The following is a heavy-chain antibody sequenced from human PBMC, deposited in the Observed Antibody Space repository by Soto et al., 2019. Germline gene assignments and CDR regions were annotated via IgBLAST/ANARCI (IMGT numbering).Heavy chain of an antibody. J-gene: IGHJ5*02. Sequence: SETLSLTCTVSGGSISSGGYYWSWIRQHPGKGLEWIGYIYYSGSTYYNPSLKSRVTISVDTSKNQFSLKLSSVTAADTAVYYCARDDLYGGWFDPWGQGTLVTVSS. V-gene: IGHV4-31*03. CDR3: ARDDLYGGWFDP. D-gene: IGHD4-17*01. CDR1: GGSISSGGYY. CDR2: IYYSGST.